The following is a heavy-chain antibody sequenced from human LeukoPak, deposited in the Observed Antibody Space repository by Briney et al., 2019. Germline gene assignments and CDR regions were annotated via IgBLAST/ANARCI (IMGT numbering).Heavy chain of an antibody. CDR3: ARGGWYSGSYLPDY. V-gene: IGHV1-69*05. D-gene: IGHD1-26*01. Sequence: ASVKVSCKASGGTFSSYTISWVRQAPGQGLEWMGGIIPIFGTANYAQKFQGRVTITRNTSISTAYMELSSLRSEDTAVYYCARGGWYSGSYLPDYWGQGTLVTVSS. CDR2: IIPIFGTA. J-gene: IGHJ4*02. CDR1: GGTFSSYT.